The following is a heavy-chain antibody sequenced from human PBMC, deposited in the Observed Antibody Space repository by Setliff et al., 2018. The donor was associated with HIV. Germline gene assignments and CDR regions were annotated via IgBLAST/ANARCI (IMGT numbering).Heavy chain of an antibody. Sequence: SETLSLTCTVSGGSISSGGYYWSWIRQHPGKGLEWIGYIYYSGSTYYNPSLKSRVTISVDTSKNQFSLKLSSVTAADTAVYYCARATESSYDLLTAFWFFDSWGQGTPVTVSA. CDR1: GGSISSGGYY. CDR3: ARATESSYDLLTAFWFFDS. CDR2: IYYSGST. D-gene: IGHD3-9*01. V-gene: IGHV4-31*03. J-gene: IGHJ4*02.